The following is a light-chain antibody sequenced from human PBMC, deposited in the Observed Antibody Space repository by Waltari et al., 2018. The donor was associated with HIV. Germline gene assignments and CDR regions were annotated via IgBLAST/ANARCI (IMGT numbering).Light chain of an antibody. Sequence: QSALTQPPSVSGTPGQRVTISCSGSTSNVGSNTVNWYQQLPGTAPKLLIYSDNKRPSGVPDRFSGSKSGTSASLAISGLQSEDEADYYCAAWDDSVTALFGGGTKLSVL. CDR3: AAWDDSVTAL. CDR2: SDN. J-gene: IGLJ2*01. CDR1: TSNVGSNT. V-gene: IGLV1-44*01.